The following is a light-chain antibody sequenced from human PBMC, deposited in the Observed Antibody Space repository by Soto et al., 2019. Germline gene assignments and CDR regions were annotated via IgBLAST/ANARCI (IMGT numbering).Light chain of an antibody. V-gene: IGLV2-11*01. CDR2: DVS. Sequence: QSALTQPRSVSGSPGQSVTISCTGTSSDVGGYNYVSWYQQHPGKAPKLMIYDVSKRPSGVPDRFSGSKSGNTASLTISGLQAEDEADYYCCSYAGSYTLAVFGGGTKAHRP. CDR1: SSDVGGYNY. J-gene: IGLJ2*01. CDR3: CSYAGSYTLAV.